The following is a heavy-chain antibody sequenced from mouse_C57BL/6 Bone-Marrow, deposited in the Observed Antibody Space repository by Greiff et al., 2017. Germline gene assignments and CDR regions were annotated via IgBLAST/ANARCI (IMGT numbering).Heavy chain of an antibody. J-gene: IGHJ1*02. CDR1: GFTFSDFY. Sequence: DVKLVESGGGLVQSGRSLRLSCATSGFTFSDFYMEWVRQAPGKGLEWIAASRNKDNDYTTEYSAYVKGRFIVSRDTSQGILYLQMNALIAEVTAIYYCARDAGGGNYLYWYFDVWGTGTTVTVSS. CDR3: ARDAGGGNYLYWYFDV. D-gene: IGHD2-1*01. V-gene: IGHV7-1*01. CDR2: SRNKDNDYTT.